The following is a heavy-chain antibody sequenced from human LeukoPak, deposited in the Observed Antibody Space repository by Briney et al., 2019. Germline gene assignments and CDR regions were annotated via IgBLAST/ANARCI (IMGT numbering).Heavy chain of an antibody. Sequence: GGSLRLSCAASGFTFSSYGMHWVRQAPGKGLEWVAVIWYDGSNKYYADSVKGRFTISRDNSKNTLYLEGNNVRAEDTAVYCCARGRWDTGGLHGMDVWGQGTTVTVSS. J-gene: IGHJ6*02. D-gene: IGHD2-8*02. V-gene: IGHV3-33*01. CDR1: GFTFSSYG. CDR2: IWYDGSNK. CDR3: ARGRWDTGGLHGMDV.